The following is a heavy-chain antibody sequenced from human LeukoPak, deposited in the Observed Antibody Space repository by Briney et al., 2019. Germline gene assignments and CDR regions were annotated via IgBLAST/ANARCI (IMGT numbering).Heavy chain of an antibody. Sequence: GGSLRLSCAASGFTFSNVWVSWVRQTPRKGLEWVGRVKTKTDGEATDYTAPVKGRFTISRDDTKSIAYLQMNSLKTEDTAVYYCTRDRFYVWFDPWGQGTLVTVSS. CDR3: TRDRFYVWFDP. CDR2: VKTKTDGEAT. V-gene: IGHV3-15*01. D-gene: IGHD3-16*01. J-gene: IGHJ5*02. CDR1: GFTFSNVW.